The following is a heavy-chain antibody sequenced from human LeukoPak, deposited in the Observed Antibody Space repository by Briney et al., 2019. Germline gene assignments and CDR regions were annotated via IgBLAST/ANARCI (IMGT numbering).Heavy chain of an antibody. CDR2: IKHDASET. V-gene: IGHV3-7*01. CDR3: ARPRVPDS. CDR1: GFTFSTSW. J-gene: IGHJ4*02. Sequence: GGSLRLSCAASGFTFSTSWMSWVRQAPGKGLEWVANIKHDASETNYVDSVKGRFTISRDNAKNLLYLQMNSLRAEDTAVYYCARPRVPDSWGQGTLVTVSS.